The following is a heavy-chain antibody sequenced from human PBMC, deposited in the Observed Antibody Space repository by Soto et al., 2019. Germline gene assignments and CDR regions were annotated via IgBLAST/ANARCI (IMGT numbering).Heavy chain of an antibody. V-gene: IGHV4-4*02. D-gene: IGHD3-22*01. CDR3: ARSLYYYDSSGYNLLFDY. CDR2: IYHSGST. CDR1: GGSISSSNW. Sequence: SDTLSLTCAVSGGSISSSNWWSWVRQPPGKGLEWIGEIYHSGSTNYNPSLKSRVTISVDKSKNQFSLKLSSVTAADTAVYYCARSLYYYDSSGYNLLFDYWGQGTLVTVSS. J-gene: IGHJ4*02.